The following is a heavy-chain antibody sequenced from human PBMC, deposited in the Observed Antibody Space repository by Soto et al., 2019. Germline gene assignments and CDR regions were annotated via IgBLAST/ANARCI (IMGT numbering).Heavy chain of an antibody. CDR1: GYSLTNND. J-gene: IGHJ5*02. D-gene: IGHD3-16*01. CDR2: MNPGSGDT. CDR3: ARMETFGSLNWFDP. V-gene: IGHV1-8*01. Sequence: ASVKVSCKASGYSLTNNDVSWVRQATGQGLEWMGWMNPGSGDTGYAQKFQGRVTMTRDISIATAYMESSSLRSDDTAIYYCARMETFGSLNWFDPWGQGTLVTVSS.